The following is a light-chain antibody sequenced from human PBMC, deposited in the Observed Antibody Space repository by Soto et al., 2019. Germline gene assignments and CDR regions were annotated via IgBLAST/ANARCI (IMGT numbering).Light chain of an antibody. V-gene: IGKV1-27*01. CDR1: QGITNY. Sequence: DIQMTQSPASLSASMGDRVTITCRASQGITNYLAWYQQKPGKVPRLLIYAASTLQSGVPSRFSGSGSVTDFTLTINGLQPEDVATYFCQKYNRAPLTFGGGTKVEIK. J-gene: IGKJ4*01. CDR2: AAS. CDR3: QKYNRAPLT.